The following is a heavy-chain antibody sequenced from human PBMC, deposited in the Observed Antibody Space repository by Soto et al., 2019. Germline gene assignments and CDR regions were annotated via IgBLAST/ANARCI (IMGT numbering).Heavy chain of an antibody. V-gene: IGHV1-18*04. J-gene: IGHJ6*02. Sequence: GASVKVSCKASGYTFTSYGISWVRQAAGQGIEWMGWISAYNGNTNYAQKLQGRVTMSTDTSTSTAYMELRSLRSDDTAVYYCARDIAVAGTFYYYYGMDVWGQGTTVTVSS. CDR1: GYTFTSYG. CDR2: ISAYNGNT. CDR3: ARDIAVAGTFYYYYGMDV. D-gene: IGHD6-19*01.